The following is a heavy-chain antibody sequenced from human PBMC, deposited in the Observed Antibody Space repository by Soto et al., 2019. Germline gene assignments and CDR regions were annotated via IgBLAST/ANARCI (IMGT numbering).Heavy chain of an antibody. D-gene: IGHD3-10*01. CDR2: INHSGST. Sequence: SETLSLTCAVYGGSFSGYYWSWIRQPPGKGLEWIGEINHSGSTNYNPSLKSRVTISVDTSKNQFSLKLSSVAAADTAVYYCARAYGSGSYYYYGMDVWGLGTTVTVSS. CDR3: ARAYGSGSYYYYGMDV. CDR1: GGSFSGYY. V-gene: IGHV4-34*01. J-gene: IGHJ6*02.